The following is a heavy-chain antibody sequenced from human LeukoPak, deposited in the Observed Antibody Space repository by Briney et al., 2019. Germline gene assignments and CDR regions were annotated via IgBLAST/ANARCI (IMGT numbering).Heavy chain of an antibody. J-gene: IGHJ5*02. D-gene: IGHD6-25*01. CDR2: IYYSGST. CDR1: GGSISSGDYY. V-gene: IGHV4-30-4*01. Sequence: PSQTLSLTCTVSGGSISSGDYYWSWIRQPPGKGLEWIGNIYYSGSTYYNPSLKSRVTISVDTSKNQFSLKLSSVTAADTAVYYCARNAASNWFDPWGQGTLVTVSS. CDR3: ARNAASNWFDP.